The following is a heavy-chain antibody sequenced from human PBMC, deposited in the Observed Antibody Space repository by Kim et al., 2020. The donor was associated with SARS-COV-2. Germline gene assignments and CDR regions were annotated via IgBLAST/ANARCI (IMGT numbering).Heavy chain of an antibody. CDR2: IKQDGSEK. Sequence: GGSLRLSCAASGFTFSSSWMSWVRQAPGKGLEWVANIKQDGSEKYYVDSVKGRFTISRDNAKNSQYLQMNSLRVEDTAVYYCARDGPNRFGEAGAFDIWGHGTMVTVSS. CDR3: ARDGPNRFGEAGAFDI. CDR1: GFTFSSSW. V-gene: IGHV3-7*01. J-gene: IGHJ3*02. D-gene: IGHD3-10*01.